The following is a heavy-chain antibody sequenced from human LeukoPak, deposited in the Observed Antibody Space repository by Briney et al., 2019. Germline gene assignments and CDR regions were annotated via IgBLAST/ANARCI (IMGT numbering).Heavy chain of an antibody. Sequence: AGGSLRLSCAASGFTFSSSAMSWVRQAPGKGLEWVANIKQDGSEKYYVDSVKGRFTISRDNAKNSLYLQMNSLRAEDTAVYYCARVVGNWFDPWGQGTLVTVSS. J-gene: IGHJ5*02. V-gene: IGHV3-7*01. CDR2: IKQDGSEK. CDR1: GFTFSSSA. D-gene: IGHD2-15*01. CDR3: ARVVGNWFDP.